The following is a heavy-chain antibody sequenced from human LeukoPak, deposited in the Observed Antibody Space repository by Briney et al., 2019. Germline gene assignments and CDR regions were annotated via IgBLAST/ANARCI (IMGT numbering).Heavy chain of an antibody. J-gene: IGHJ4*02. CDR2: IYYSGST. D-gene: IGHD6-19*01. Sequence: SETLSLTCTVSGGSISSSSYYWGWIRQPPGKGLEWIGSIYYSGSTYYNPSLKSRVTISVDTSKNQFSLKLSSVTAADTAVYYCARYEWLAQFDYWGQEALVTVSS. CDR3: ARYEWLAQFDY. V-gene: IGHV4-39*01. CDR1: GGSISSSSYY.